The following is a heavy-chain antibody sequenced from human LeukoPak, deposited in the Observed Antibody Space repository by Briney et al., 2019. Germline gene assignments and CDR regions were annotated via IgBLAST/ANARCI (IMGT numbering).Heavy chain of an antibody. CDR2: IYPGDSDT. D-gene: IGHD2-15*01. J-gene: IGHJ4*02. CDR3: ARQVVVAAHFDY. V-gene: IGHV5-51*01. CDR1: GYSFTSYW. Sequence: KPGESLTLSCTGSGYSFTSYWIGWVRQMHGKGLEWMGIIYPGDSDTRYSPSFQGQVTISADKSISTAYLQWSSLKASDTAMYYCARQVVVAAHFDYWGQGTLVTVSS.